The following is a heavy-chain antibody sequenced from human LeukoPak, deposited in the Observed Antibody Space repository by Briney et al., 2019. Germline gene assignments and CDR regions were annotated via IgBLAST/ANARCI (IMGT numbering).Heavy chain of an antibody. V-gene: IGHV4-39*07. CDR2: IYYSGST. Sequence: SETLSLTCTVSGASISSSSYYWGWIRQPPGKGLEWIGSIYYSGSTYYNPSLKSRVTISVDTSKNQFSLKLSSVTAADTAVYCARGLFIVVVTDWYFDLWGRGTLVTVSS. CDR1: GASISSSSYY. D-gene: IGHD2-21*02. J-gene: IGHJ2*01. CDR3: ARGLFIVVVTDWYFDL.